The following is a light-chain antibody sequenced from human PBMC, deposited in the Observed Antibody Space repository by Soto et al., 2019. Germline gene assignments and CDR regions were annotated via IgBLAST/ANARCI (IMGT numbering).Light chain of an antibody. Sequence: DIQMTQSPSTLSASVGDRVTITCRASQSISSWLAWYQQKTGKAPKLLIYKASSLESGVPSRFSGSGSGTDFTLTISSLQPDDFATYYCQQYNSYPYTFGQGTKLEIK. J-gene: IGKJ2*01. V-gene: IGKV1-5*03. CDR1: QSISSW. CDR3: QQYNSYPYT. CDR2: KAS.